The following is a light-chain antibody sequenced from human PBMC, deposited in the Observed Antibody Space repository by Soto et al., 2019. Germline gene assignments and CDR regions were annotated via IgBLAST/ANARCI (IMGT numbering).Light chain of an antibody. Sequence: SVLTQPASVSGSPGQSITISCTGTSSDIGGYDYVSWYQQHPGEAPKLMLYGVSNRPSGVSDRFSGSKSGNTASLTISGLQAEDEADYYCSSYAGSSNVFGTGTKVTVL. V-gene: IGLV2-14*01. CDR2: GVS. CDR3: SSYAGSSNV. J-gene: IGLJ1*01. CDR1: SSDIGGYDY.